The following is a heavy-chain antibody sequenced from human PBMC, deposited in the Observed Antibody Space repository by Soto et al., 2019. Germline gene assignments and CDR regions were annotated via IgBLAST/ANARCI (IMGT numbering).Heavy chain of an antibody. CDR1: GGTFSTYA. Sequence: GASVKVSCKTSGGTFSTYAIYWLRQAPGQGLEWMGAIIPIFGTANYAQKFQGRVTITADESTSTAYMELSSLRSEDTAVYYCAKHSSSWYNPPGYWGQGTLVTVSS. CDR3: AKHSSSWYNPPGY. V-gene: IGHV1-69*13. D-gene: IGHD6-13*01. J-gene: IGHJ4*02. CDR2: IIPIFGTA.